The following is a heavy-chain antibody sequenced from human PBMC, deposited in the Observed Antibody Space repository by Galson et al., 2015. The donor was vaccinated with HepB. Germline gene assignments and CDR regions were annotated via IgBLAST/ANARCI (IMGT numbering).Heavy chain of an antibody. CDR3: ARGYGSGRGHFDP. CDR2: INAGNGNT. CDR1: GYTFTSYA. D-gene: IGHD3-10*01. J-gene: IGHJ5*02. V-gene: IGHV1-3*01. Sequence: SVKVSCKASGYTFTSYAMHWVRQAPGQRLEWMGWINAGNGNTKYSQKFQGRVTITRDTSASTAYMELSSLRSEDTAVYYCARGYGSGRGHFDPWGQGTLVTVSS.